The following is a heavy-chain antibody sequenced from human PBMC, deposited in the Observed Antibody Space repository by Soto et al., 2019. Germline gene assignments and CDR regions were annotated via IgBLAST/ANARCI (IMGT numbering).Heavy chain of an antibody. Sequence: EVQLEESGGGLVQPGGSLRLSCAVSGFTFSSYWMHWVRQAPGKGLVWVSRINTDGSSTTYADSVKGRFTISRDNAKNTLYLQMNSLRAEDTAVYYCAMAFGGNSQVASWGQGTLVTVSS. J-gene: IGHJ5*02. CDR3: AMAFGGNSQVAS. CDR1: GFTFSSYW. CDR2: INTDGSST. V-gene: IGHV3-74*01. D-gene: IGHD2-21*02.